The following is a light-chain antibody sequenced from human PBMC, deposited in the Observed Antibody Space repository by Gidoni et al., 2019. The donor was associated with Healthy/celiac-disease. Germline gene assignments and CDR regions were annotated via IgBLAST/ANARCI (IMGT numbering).Light chain of an antibody. V-gene: IGKV3-11*01. CDR3: QQRSNWPPGFT. J-gene: IGKJ3*01. CDR1: QSVSSY. Sequence: EIVLTQSPATLSLSRGERATLSCRASQSVSSYLAWYQQKPGQAPRLLIYDASNRATGIPARFSGSGSGTDFTLTLSSLEPEDFAVYYCQQRSNWPPGFTFGPGTKVDIK. CDR2: DAS.